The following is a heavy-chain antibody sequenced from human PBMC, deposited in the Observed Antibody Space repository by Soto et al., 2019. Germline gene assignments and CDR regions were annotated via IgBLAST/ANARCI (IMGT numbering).Heavy chain of an antibody. J-gene: IGHJ5*02. CDR2: IIPIFGTA. CDR1: GGTFSSYA. Sequence: QVQLVQSGAEVKKPGSSVKVSCKASGGTFSSYAISWVRQAPGQGLEWMGGIIPIFGTANYAQKFQGRVTITADESTSTAYMELSSLRSEDTAVYYCARDLGSGSPSSCGWFDPWGQGTLVTVSS. CDR3: ARDLGSGSPSSCGWFDP. D-gene: IGHD6-25*01. V-gene: IGHV1-69*01.